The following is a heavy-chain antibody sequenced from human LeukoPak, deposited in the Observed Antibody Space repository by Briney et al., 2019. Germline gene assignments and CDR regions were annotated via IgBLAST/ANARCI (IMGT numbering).Heavy chain of an antibody. V-gene: IGHV2-5*01. Sequence: SGPTLVKPTQTLTLTCTFSGFSLSTSGVGVGWIRQPPGKVLEWLALTYWNDDERYSPSLKSRLTITKDTSKNQVVLTMTNMDPVDTATYHCAHRPAYRLHFDYWGQGTLVTVSS. CDR3: AHRPAYRLHFDY. D-gene: IGHD2-2*01. J-gene: IGHJ4*02. CDR1: GFSLSTSGVG. CDR2: TYWNDDE.